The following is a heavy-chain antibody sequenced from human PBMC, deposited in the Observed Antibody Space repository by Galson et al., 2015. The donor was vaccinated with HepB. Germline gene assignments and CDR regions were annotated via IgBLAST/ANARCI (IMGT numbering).Heavy chain of an antibody. V-gene: IGHV3-7*01. CDR1: GFTFSTFW. Sequence: SLRLSCAASGFTFSTFWMTWVRQAPGKGLEWVANIKQDGSEKYYVDSVKGRFTISRDNAKNSLYLQMNSLRAEDTAVYYCVRHLDGYAYYYGLDVWGQGTTVTVSS. J-gene: IGHJ6*02. D-gene: IGHD3-16*01. CDR2: IKQDGSEK. CDR3: VRHLDGYAYYYGLDV.